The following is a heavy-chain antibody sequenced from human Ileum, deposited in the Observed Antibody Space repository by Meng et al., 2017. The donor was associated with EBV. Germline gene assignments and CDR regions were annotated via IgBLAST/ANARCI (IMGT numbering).Heavy chain of an antibody. CDR2: IYHSGST. J-gene: IGHJ4*02. D-gene: IGHD3-16*01. CDR1: GASISSSTW. V-gene: IGHV4-4*02. CDR3: ARDFGPHQLWY. Sequence: VQRHESGPGLVKLSQTLSLSCAVTGASISSSTWWSWVRQPPGKGLEWIGEIYHSGSTNYNPSLKSRVTISVDKSKNQFSLKLSSVTAADTAVYYCARDFGPHQLWYWGQGTLVTVSS.